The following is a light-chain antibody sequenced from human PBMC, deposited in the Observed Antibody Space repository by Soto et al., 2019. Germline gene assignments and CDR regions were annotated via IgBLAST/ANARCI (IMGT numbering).Light chain of an antibody. CDR2: ADD. V-gene: IGLV1-40*01. Sequence: QLVLTQPPSVSGAPGQRVTISCTGSGSNIGAGYDVHWYQQLPGTAPKLLIYADDNRPSGVPDRFSGSKSGTSASLAITGLQAEDEADYYCQSYDSSLATVVFGGGSKLTVL. CDR3: QSYDSSLATVV. CDR1: GSNIGAGYD. J-gene: IGLJ2*01.